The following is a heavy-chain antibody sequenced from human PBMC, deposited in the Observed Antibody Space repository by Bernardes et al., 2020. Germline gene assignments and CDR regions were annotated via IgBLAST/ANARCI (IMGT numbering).Heavy chain of an antibody. CDR2: IYGDYSET. CDR1: GYSFSSQL. J-gene: IGHJ5*02. D-gene: IGHD3-22*01. V-gene: IGHV5-51*01. CDR3: ARHGKYSSGFRWFDP. Sequence: GESLNISCRSSGYSFSSQLIGWVPQIPGKGLELIGIIYGDYSETRYNPSFQGQFTISPDKSINTAYLQWSSLKASDTAIYYCARHGKYSSGFRWFDPWGKGTLVTVSS.